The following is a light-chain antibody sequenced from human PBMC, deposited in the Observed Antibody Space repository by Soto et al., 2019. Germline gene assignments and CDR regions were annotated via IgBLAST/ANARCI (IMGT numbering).Light chain of an antibody. Sequence: QSVPTQPASVSGSPGQSITISCTGTSSDVGASNRVSWYQQHPGKAPKFIIYEGTKRPSGVSNRFSGSKSGNTASLTISGLQAEDEADYYCCSSAGSNYVFGTGTKVTVL. V-gene: IGLV2-23*01. CDR2: EGT. CDR1: SSDVGASNR. CDR3: CSSAGSNYV. J-gene: IGLJ1*01.